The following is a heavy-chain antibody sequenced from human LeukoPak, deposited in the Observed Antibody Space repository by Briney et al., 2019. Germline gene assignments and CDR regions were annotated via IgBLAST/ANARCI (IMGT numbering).Heavy chain of an antibody. D-gene: IGHD6-13*01. CDR1: GGSFSGYY. V-gene: IGHV4-34*01. CDR3: AGEALAAAGQQDYFDY. J-gene: IGHJ4*02. Sequence: SETLSLTCAVYGGSFSGYYWSWIRQPPGKGLEWIGEINHSGSTNYNPSLKSRVTISVDTSKNQFSLKLSSVTAADTAVYYCAGEALAAAGQQDYFDYWGQGTLVTVSS. CDR2: INHSGST.